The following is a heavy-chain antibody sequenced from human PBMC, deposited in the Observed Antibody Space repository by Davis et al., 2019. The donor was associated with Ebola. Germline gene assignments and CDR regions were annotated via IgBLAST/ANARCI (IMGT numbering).Heavy chain of an antibody. CDR1: GFTFSSYA. CDR3: AKMGIAVAGTPLDY. CDR2: ISGSGGST. J-gene: IGHJ4*02. Sequence: GGSLRLSCAASGFTFSSYAMSWVRQAPGKGLEWVSAISGSGGSTYYADSVKGRFTISRDNSKDTLYLQMNSLRAEDTAVYYCAKMGIAVAGTPLDYWGQGTLVTVSS. V-gene: IGHV3-23*01. D-gene: IGHD6-19*01.